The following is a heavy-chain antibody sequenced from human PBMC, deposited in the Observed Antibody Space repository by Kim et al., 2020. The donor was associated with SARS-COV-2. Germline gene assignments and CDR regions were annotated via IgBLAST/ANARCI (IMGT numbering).Heavy chain of an antibody. CDR3: ARTLTKTTGGFDY. CDR2: IYYSGST. D-gene: IGHD1-1*01. J-gene: IGHJ4*02. V-gene: IGHV4-39*01. CDR1: GGSISSSSYY. Sequence: SETLSLTCTVSGGSISSSSYYWGWIRQPPGKGLEWIGSIYYSGSTYYNPSLKSRVTISVDTSKNQFSLKLSSVTAADTAVYYCARTLTKTTGGFDYWGQGTLVTVSS.